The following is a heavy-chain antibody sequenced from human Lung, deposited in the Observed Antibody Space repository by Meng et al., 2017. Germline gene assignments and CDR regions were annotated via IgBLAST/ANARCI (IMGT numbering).Heavy chain of an antibody. V-gene: IGHV3-74*01. Sequence: VQLVESGGGVVPPGVSMRLSCAASGFTFTDHWMHWVRQGPGKGLVWVSRINRDGTKPTYADSVKGRFTISRDNAKNTLYLQMNNLRAEDTAFYYCTNDRLNHWGQGALVTVSS. CDR1: GFTFTDHW. CDR2: INRDGTKP. D-gene: IGHD1-1*01. CDR3: TNDRLNH. J-gene: IGHJ1*01.